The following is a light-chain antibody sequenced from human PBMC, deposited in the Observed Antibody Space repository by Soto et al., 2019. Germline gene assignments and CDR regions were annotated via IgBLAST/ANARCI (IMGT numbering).Light chain of an antibody. CDR2: SND. CDR3: AAWDDSLNGWV. J-gene: IGLJ3*02. V-gene: IGLV1-44*01. CDR1: DSSIGSNA. Sequence: QSVLTQPPSASGTPGQRVTISCSGSDSSIGSNAVTWYQQLPGTAPKLLVYSNDQRPSGVPDRFSGSKSGTSASLAISGLQSEDEADYYCAAWDDSLNGWVFGGGTKLTVL.